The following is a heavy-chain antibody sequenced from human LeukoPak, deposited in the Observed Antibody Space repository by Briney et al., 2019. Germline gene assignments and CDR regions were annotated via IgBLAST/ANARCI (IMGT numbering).Heavy chain of an antibody. CDR1: GFTFSDYY. CDR3: ARVKWLRSVFEY. Sequence: GGSLRLSCAASGFTFSDYYMSWIRQAPGKGLEWVSFISSFGGGTIHYADSVKGRFTISRDNAKNSLYLQMNSLRAEDTAVYYCARVKWLRSVFEYWGLGTLVTVSS. J-gene: IGHJ4*02. V-gene: IGHV3-11*01. CDR2: ISSFGGGTI. D-gene: IGHD5-12*01.